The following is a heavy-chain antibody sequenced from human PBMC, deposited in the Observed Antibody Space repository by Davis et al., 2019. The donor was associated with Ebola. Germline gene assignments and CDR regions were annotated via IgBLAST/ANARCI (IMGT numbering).Heavy chain of an antibody. Sequence: MPGGSLRLSCAVYGGSFSGYYWSWIRQPPGKGLEWIGEINHSGSTNYNPSLKSRVTISVDTSKNQFSLRLSSVTAADTAVYYCARRRNYYYGMDVWGQGTTVTVSS. CDR2: INHSGST. CDR3: ARRRNYYYGMDV. J-gene: IGHJ6*02. CDR1: GGSFSGYY. V-gene: IGHV4-34*01.